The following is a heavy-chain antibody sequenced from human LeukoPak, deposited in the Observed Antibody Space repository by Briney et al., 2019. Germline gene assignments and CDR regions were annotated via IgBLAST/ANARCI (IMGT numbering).Heavy chain of an antibody. CDR3: AREGRDGYPWHAFDI. Sequence: PSETLSLTCTISGGSISSYYWSWIRQPAGKGLEWIGRIYTSGSTHYHPSLNSRVTLSVDTSNNQFSLKLSSVTAADTAVYYCAREGRDGYPWHAFDIWGQGTMVTVSS. D-gene: IGHD5-24*01. V-gene: IGHV4-4*07. CDR2: IYTSGST. J-gene: IGHJ3*02. CDR1: GGSISSYY.